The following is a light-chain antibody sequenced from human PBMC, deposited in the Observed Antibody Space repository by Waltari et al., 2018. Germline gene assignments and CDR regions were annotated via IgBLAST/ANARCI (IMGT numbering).Light chain of an antibody. CDR3: SSYTSSSTWV. V-gene: IGLV2-14*01. Sequence: QSALTQPASVSGSPGQSITIACTGTRSDVGGYNYVSWSQQYPGNAPKLLIYDVSIRPSGVSNRFSGSKSGNTASLTSSGLQAEDESDYYCSSYTSSSTWVFGGGTKLTVL. CDR1: RSDVGGYNY. J-gene: IGLJ3*02. CDR2: DVS.